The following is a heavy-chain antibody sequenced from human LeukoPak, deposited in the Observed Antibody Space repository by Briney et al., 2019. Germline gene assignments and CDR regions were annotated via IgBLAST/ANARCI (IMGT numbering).Heavy chain of an antibody. D-gene: IGHD5-12*01. CDR1: GYTFTSYA. Sequence: GASVKVSCKASGYTFTSYAMHWVRQAPGQRLEWMGWINAGNGNTKYSQKFQGRVTITRDTSASTAYMELSSLRSEDTAVYYCARDRIVATISVAYYFDYWGQGTLVTVSS. CDR3: ARDRIVATISVAYYFDY. V-gene: IGHV1-3*01. CDR2: INAGNGNT. J-gene: IGHJ4*02.